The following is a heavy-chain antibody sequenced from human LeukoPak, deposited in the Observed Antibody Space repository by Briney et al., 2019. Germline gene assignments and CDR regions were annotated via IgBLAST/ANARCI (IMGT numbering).Heavy chain of an antibody. D-gene: IGHD3-3*01. Sequence: ASVKVSCKASGYTFTSYGISWVRQAPGQGLEWMGWISAYNGNTNYAQKLQGRATMTTDTSTSTAYMELRSLRSDDTAVYYCARDGEYYDFWSGYYTRRGYNWFDPWGQGTLVTVSS. CDR3: ARDGEYYDFWSGYYTRRGYNWFDP. V-gene: IGHV1-18*01. J-gene: IGHJ5*02. CDR1: GYTFTSYG. CDR2: ISAYNGNT.